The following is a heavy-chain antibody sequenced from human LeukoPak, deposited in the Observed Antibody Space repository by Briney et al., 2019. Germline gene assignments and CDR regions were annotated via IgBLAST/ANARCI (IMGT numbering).Heavy chain of an antibody. J-gene: IGHJ4*02. CDR2: IKQDGSEK. CDR1: GFTFSNYW. CDR3: ARWATSFDL. Sequence: GGSLRLSCAASGFTFSNYWMGWVRQAPGKGLEWVANIKQDGSEKYYVDSVTGRFTISRDNAQNSLYLQMNSPRAEDTAVYYCARWATSFDLWGQGTLVTVSS. V-gene: IGHV3-7*01.